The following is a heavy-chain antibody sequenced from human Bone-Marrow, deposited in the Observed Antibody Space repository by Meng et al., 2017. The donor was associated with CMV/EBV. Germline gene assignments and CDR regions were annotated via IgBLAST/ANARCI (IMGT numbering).Heavy chain of an antibody. Sequence: GSLRLSCTVSGGSISSYYWSWIRQPPGKGLEWIGYIYYSGSTNDNPSLKSRVTISVDTSKNQFSLKLSSVTAADTAVYYCARGGGSSDYWGQGTLVTVSS. V-gene: IGHV4-59*01. CDR2: IYYSGST. J-gene: IGHJ4*02. CDR3: ARGGGSSDY. D-gene: IGHD2-15*01. CDR1: GGSISSYY.